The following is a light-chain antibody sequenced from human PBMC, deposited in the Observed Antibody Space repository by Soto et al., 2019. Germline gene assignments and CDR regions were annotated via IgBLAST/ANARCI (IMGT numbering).Light chain of an antibody. J-gene: IGKJ4*01. V-gene: IGKV3-11*01. CDR3: QPHINWPLT. CDR1: QTVRNNY. Sequence: EFVLTQSPGTLSLSPGERATLSCRASQTVRNNYLAWYQQKPGQAPRLLIYEASNRATGIPARFSGSGSGADFTLTISSLEPEDFALYYCQPHINWPLTFGGGTKVDIK. CDR2: EAS.